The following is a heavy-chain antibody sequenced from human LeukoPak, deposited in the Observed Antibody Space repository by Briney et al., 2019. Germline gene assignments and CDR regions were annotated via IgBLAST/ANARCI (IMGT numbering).Heavy chain of an antibody. Sequence: SETLSLTCTVSGGSINGYYWSWIRQPPGKGLEWIGYIYYSGSTKYNPSLQSRVTISVDTSKNQFSLKLNSVTAADTAVYYCARGETAASTIWYFDLWGRGALAIASS. J-gene: IGHJ2*01. D-gene: IGHD2/OR15-2a*01. CDR3: ARGETAASTIWYFDL. V-gene: IGHV4-59*01. CDR1: GGSINGYY. CDR2: IYYSGST.